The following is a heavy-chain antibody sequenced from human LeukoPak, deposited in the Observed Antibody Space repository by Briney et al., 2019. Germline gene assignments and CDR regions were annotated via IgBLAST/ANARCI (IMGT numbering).Heavy chain of an antibody. D-gene: IGHD6-6*01. V-gene: IGHV3-49*04. Sequence: GRSLRLACTAAGSTFADYSMSWVRQPAGKGMEWEGFIRSKADGGTTEYAGSVTGRLHISRDNSKSIAYLQMNSLKTEDTAVYYCNRALGPSAHDPYYYSSCGMDVWGQGTTVTVSS. CDR1: GSTFADYS. J-gene: IGHJ6*02. CDR3: NRALGPSAHDPYYYSSCGMDV. CDR2: IRSKADGGTT.